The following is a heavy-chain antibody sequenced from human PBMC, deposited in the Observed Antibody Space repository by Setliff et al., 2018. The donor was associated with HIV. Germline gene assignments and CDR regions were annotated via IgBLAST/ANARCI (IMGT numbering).Heavy chain of an antibody. CDR3: VRPYTVWVYGMDV. CDR2: ISGGGTTE. V-gene: IGHV3-11*01. CDR1: GFIFSDYY. J-gene: IGHJ6*02. D-gene: IGHD2-8*01. Sequence: PGGSLRLSCAASGFIFSDYYMSWIRQAPGKGLEWVSYISGGGTTEYYADSVKGRFSISRDNANTSLFLQMNSLRAEDTAVYYCVRPYTVWVYGMDVWGQGTTVTVSS.